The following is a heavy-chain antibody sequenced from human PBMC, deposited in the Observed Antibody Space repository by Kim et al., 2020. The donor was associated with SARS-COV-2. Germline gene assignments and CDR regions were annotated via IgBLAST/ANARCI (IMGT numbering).Heavy chain of an antibody. D-gene: IGHD7-27*01. J-gene: IGHJ4*02. CDR1: GFTFTTYN. Sequence: GSLRLSCAASGFTFTTYNMNWVRQAPGKGLEWISYISVTDAIYYADSVKGRFTISRDYAKNSLDLQMNSLRDEDTAVYYCARDWNRGIDVWGQGTLVTVSS. CDR3: ARDWNRGIDV. V-gene: IGHV3-48*02. CDR2: ISVTDAI.